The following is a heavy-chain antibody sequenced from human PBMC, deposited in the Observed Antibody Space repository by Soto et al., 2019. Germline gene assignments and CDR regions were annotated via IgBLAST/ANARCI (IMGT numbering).Heavy chain of an antibody. Sequence: EVQLLESGGGLVQPGGSLRLSCAASGFSFSSNSMAWGRQAPGKGLEWVSSISDNADRIFYADSVRGRFTFSRDNSRNKLYLQMNSLRAEDTALYYCVILALGKFDFWGQGNLVIVSS. CDR3: VILALGKFDF. CDR1: GFSFSSNS. D-gene: IGHD1-26*01. V-gene: IGHV3-23*01. J-gene: IGHJ4*02. CDR2: ISDNADRI.